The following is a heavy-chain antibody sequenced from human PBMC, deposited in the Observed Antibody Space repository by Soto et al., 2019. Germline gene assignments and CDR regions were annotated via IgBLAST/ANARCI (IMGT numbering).Heavy chain of an antibody. CDR2: ISGSGGST. CDR3: APSLSRSAGPTMGFFDY. CDR1: GFTFSSYA. Sequence: GSLRLSCAASGFTFSSYAMSWVRQAPGKGLEWVSAISGSGGSTYYADSVKGRFTISRDNSKNTLFLQMNSLRAEDTAVYYCAPSLSRSAGPTMGFFDYWGQGALVTVSS. J-gene: IGHJ4*02. D-gene: IGHD6-6*01. V-gene: IGHV3-23*01.